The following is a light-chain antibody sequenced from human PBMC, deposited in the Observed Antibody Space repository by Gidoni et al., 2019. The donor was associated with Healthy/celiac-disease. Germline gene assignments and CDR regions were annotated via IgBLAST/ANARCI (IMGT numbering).Light chain of an antibody. Sequence: EIVMTQSPATLSVSPGESATLSCRASQSGSRNFAWYQQKPGQAPRLLIYGASTRATGIPARFSGSGSGTEFTLTISSLQSEDFAVYYCQQYNNWPPFTFGPGTKVDIK. V-gene: IGKV3-15*01. J-gene: IGKJ3*01. CDR3: QQYNNWPPFT. CDR1: QSGSRN. CDR2: GAS.